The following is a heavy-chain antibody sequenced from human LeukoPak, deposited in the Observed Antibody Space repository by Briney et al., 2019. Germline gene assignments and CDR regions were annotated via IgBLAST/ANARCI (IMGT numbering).Heavy chain of an antibody. D-gene: IGHD3-22*01. Sequence: GGSLRLSCAASGFTFSSYSMNWVRQAPGKGLEGVSSISSSSSYIYYADSVKGRFTISRDNAKNSLYLQMNSLRAEDTAVYYCARAFSGYPGPWGQGTLVTVSS. V-gene: IGHV3-21*01. CDR1: GFTFSSYS. J-gene: IGHJ5*02. CDR2: ISSSSSYI. CDR3: ARAFSGYPGP.